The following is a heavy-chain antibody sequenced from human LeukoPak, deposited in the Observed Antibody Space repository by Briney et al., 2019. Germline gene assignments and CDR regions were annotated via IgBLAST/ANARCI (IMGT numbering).Heavy chain of an antibody. Sequence: PGGSLRLSCAASGFTFSSYGMHWVRQAPGKGLEWVAVIWYDGSNKYYADSVKGRFTISRDNSKNTLSLQMHSLRAEDTAVYYCARDPTYSSSWGYFDYWGQGTLVTVSS. D-gene: IGHD6-13*01. V-gene: IGHV3-33*08. CDR3: ARDPTYSSSWGYFDY. J-gene: IGHJ4*02. CDR2: IWYDGSNK. CDR1: GFTFSSYG.